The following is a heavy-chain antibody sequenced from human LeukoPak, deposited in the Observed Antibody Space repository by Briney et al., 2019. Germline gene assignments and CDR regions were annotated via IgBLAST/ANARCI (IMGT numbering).Heavy chain of an antibody. CDR1: GFTVSNNY. D-gene: IGHD6-6*01. CDR2: IYSGGAT. CDR3: ARDPPAVAANTYG. Sequence: PGGSLRLSCAASGFTVSNNYMRWVRQAPGKGLEWVSLIYSGGATFYADAVKGRFTISRDGSKSTLYLQMNSLRAEDTAVYYCARDPPAVAANTYGWGQGTLVTVSS. V-gene: IGHV3-66*01. J-gene: IGHJ4*02.